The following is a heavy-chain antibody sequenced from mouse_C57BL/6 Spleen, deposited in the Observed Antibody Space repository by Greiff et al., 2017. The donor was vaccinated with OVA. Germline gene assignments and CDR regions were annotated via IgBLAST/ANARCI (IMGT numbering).Heavy chain of an antibody. D-gene: IGHD1-1*01. CDR1: GYTFTSYW. CDR2: IDPSDSYT. CDR3: AREGVATRRYFDV. V-gene: IGHV1-69*01. Sequence: VQLQQPGAELVMPGASVKLSCKASGYTFTSYWMHWVKQRPGQGLEWIGEIDPSDSYTNYNQKFKGKSTLTVDKSSSTAYMQLSSLTSEDSAVYYCAREGVATRRYFDVWGTGTTVTVSS. J-gene: IGHJ1*03.